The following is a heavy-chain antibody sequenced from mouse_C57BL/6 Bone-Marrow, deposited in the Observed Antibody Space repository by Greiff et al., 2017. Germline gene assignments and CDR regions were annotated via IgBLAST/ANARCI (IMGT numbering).Heavy chain of an antibody. Sequence: EVNVVESGGGLVKPGGSLKLSCAASGFTFSSYAMSWVRQTPEKRLEWVATISDGGSYTYYPDNVKGRFTISRDNAKNNLYLQMSHLKSEDTAMYYCARGDYYGSSYGFAYWGQGTLVTVSA. D-gene: IGHD1-1*01. V-gene: IGHV5-4*03. CDR1: GFTFSSYA. CDR3: ARGDYYGSSYGFAY. CDR2: ISDGGSYT. J-gene: IGHJ3*01.